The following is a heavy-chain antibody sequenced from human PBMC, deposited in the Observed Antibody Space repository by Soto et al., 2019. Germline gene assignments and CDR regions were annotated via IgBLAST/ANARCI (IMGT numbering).Heavy chain of an antibody. J-gene: IGHJ4*02. CDR2: INPSGGST. Sequence: QVQLVQSGAEVKKPGASVKVSCKASGYTFTSYYMHWVRQAPGQGLEWMGIINPSGGSTSYAQKFQGRVNMTRDTSTNTVYMELSSLRSDDTAVYYCARDRGYCSSTSCYGNYFDYWGQGTLVTVSS. CDR1: GYTFTSYY. D-gene: IGHD2-2*01. V-gene: IGHV1-46*01. CDR3: ARDRGYCSSTSCYGNYFDY.